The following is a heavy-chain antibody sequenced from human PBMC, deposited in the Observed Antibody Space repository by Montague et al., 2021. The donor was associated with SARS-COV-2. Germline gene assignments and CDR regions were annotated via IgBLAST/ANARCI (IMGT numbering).Heavy chain of an antibody. D-gene: IGHD3-10*01. V-gene: IGHV4-39*07. J-gene: IGHJ6*02. CDR2: IYYSGST. Sequence: SETLSLTCTVYGGSISSSSYYWGWLRPPPGKGLEWNGSIYYSGSTYYNPTLKSRVTISVDTSKNQFSLKLSSVTAADTAVYYWAGEGTGRYYYYGMDVWGQGTTVTVSS. CDR1: GGSISSSSYY. CDR3: AGEGTGRYYYYGMDV.